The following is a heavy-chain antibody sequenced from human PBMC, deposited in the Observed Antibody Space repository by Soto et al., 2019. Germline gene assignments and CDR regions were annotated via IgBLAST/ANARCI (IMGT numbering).Heavy chain of an antibody. J-gene: IGHJ3*02. CDR1: VFTCSSYG. V-gene: IGHV3-30*18. Sequence: GALRLSCAASVFTCSSYGMHWVRQAPGKGLEWVAVISYDGSNKYYADSVKGRFTISRDNSKNTLYLQMNSLRAEDTAVYYRAKLAYYYDSSGWAFDIWGQGTMVTVSS. CDR3: AKLAYYYDSSGWAFDI. CDR2: ISYDGSNK. D-gene: IGHD3-22*01.